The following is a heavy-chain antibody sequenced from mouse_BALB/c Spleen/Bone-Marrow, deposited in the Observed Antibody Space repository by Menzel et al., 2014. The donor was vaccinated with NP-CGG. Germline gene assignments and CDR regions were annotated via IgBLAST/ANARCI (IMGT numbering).Heavy chain of an antibody. J-gene: IGHJ4*01. CDR2: IDPANGNT. CDR3: ARYGNYCYTMDY. CDR1: GFNIKDTY. D-gene: IGHD2-1*01. Sequence: VQLQQSGAELVKPGASVKLSCTASGFNIKDTYMHWVKQRPEQGLEWIGRIDPANGNTKYDPKFQGKATITADTSSNTAYLQLSSLTSEDTAVYYCARYGNYCYTMDYWGQGTSVTVSS. V-gene: IGHV14-3*02.